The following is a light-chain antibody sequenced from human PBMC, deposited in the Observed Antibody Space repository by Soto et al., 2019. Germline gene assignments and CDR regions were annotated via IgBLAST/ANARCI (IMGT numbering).Light chain of an antibody. J-gene: IGKJ1*01. Sequence: EIVLTQSPGTLSLSPGERATLSCRASQSVSTNSLAWYQQKPGQAPRLLMYAASSRATGIPDRFSGSGSGTDFSLTISRLEPEDFAVYYCQQRGNWPRTWAFGQGTKVEV. V-gene: IGKV3D-20*02. CDR2: AAS. CDR3: QQRGNWPRTWA. CDR1: QSVSTNS.